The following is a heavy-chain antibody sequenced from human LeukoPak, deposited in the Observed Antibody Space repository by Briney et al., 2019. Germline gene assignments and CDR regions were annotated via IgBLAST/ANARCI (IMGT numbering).Heavy chain of an antibody. CDR2: INSDGTST. D-gene: IGHD1-26*01. CDR3: ARDPNKWELPVDY. Sequence: PGGSLRLSFAASGFTLSTYWMHWVRQPPGKGLVWVSTINSDGTSTTYTGSVKGRFTISRDNAKNTLYLQMNSLRAEDTAVYYCARDPNKWELPVDYWGQGTLVTVSS. CDR1: GFTLSTYW. J-gene: IGHJ4*02. V-gene: IGHV3-74*01.